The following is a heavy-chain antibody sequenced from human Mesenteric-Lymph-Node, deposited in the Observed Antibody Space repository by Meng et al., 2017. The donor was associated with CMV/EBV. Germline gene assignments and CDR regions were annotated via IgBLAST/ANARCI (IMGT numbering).Heavy chain of an antibody. V-gene: IGHV4-30-4*01. CDR2: IHYSGSD. D-gene: IGHD5-12*01. J-gene: IGHJ3*02. Sequence: GGSISSANYYGSWRRQRPGKGLEWMAYIHYSGSDYYNPSLKSRFTISVDTSKNHCSLNLSSVTAADTAVYYCAREVRAPTTTDAFDIWGQGTMVTVSS. CDR3: AREVRAPTTTDAFDI. CDR1: GGSISSANYY.